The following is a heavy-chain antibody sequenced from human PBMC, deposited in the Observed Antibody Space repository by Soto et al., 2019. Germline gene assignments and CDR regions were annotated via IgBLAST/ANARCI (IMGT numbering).Heavy chain of an antibody. CDR2: IYYSGST. V-gene: IGHV4-31*03. D-gene: IGHD3-9*01. CDR1: GGSISSGGYY. J-gene: IGHJ4*02. Sequence: PSETLSLTCTVSGGSISSGGYYWSWIRQHPGKGLEWIGYIYYSGSTYYNPSLKSRVTISVDTSKNQFSLKLSSVTAADTAVYYCARGSPQLRYFDWSYWGQGTLVTVSS. CDR3: ARGSPQLRYFDWSY.